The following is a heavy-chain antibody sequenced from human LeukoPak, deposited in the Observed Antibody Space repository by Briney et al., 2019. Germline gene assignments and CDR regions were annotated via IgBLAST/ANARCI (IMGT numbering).Heavy chain of an antibody. CDR2: ISGSGGSP. J-gene: IGHJ6*02. D-gene: IGHD2-15*01. CDR1: GFTFSSYA. CDR3: AKVAGTRIFAGTDV. V-gene: IGHV3-23*01. Sequence: GSLRLSCAASGFTFSSYAMSWVRQAPGKGLEWVSAISGSGGSPYYADSVKGRFTISRDNSKNTLYLQMNSLRAEDTAVYSCAKVAGTRIFAGTDVWGQGITVTVSS.